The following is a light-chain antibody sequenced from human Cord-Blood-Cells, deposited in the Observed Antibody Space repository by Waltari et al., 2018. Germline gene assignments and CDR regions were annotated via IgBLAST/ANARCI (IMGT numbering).Light chain of an antibody. J-gene: IGLJ3*02. V-gene: IGLV2-14*03. CDR1: SSDVGGYNY. Sequence: QSALTQPASVSGSPGQSITISCTGTSSDVGGYNYVSWYQQHPGKAPKLMIYYVSNRPSGVSNRFSASKSGNTDSLTISGLQAEDEADYYCSSYTSSSTWVFGGGTKLTVL. CDR3: SSYTSSSTWV. CDR2: YVS.